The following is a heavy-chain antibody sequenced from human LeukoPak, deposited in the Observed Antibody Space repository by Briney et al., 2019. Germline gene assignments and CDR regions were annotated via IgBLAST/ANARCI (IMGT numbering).Heavy chain of an antibody. CDR1: GYTFTSYG. D-gene: IGHD3-3*01. CDR3: ARDSRITIFGVVTTDAFDI. J-gene: IGHJ3*02. V-gene: IGHV1-18*01. Sequence: ASVKVSCKASGYTFTSYGISWVRQAPGQGLEWMGWISAYNGNTNYAQKLQGRVTMTTDTSTSTAYMELRSLRSDDTAVYYCARDSRITIFGVVTTDAFDIWGQGTMVTVSS. CDR2: ISAYNGNT.